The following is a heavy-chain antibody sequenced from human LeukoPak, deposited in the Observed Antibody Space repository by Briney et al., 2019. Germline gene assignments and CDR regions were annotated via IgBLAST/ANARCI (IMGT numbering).Heavy chain of an antibody. CDR3: ARVSPCSGGSCYSVDFDY. Sequence: GGSLSLSCAASGFTFSSYWMSWVRQSPGKGLEWVANIKQDGSEKYYVDSVKGRFTISRDNAKNSLYLQMNSLRAEDTAVYYCARVSPCSGGSCYSVDFDYWGQGTLVTVSS. CDR2: IKQDGSEK. CDR1: GFTFSSYW. V-gene: IGHV3-7*01. J-gene: IGHJ4*02. D-gene: IGHD2-15*01.